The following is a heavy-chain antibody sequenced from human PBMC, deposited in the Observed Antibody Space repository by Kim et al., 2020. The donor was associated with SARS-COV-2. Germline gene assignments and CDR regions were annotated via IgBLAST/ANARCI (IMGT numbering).Heavy chain of an antibody. J-gene: IGHJ3*02. Sequence: GGSLRLSCAASGFSFSVYWMYWVRQAPGKGLVWVSHIDWDGESTTYAESVKGRFTVSRDNARNTLYLQMNSLTAEDTGVYYCVRDRGRPDSFNIWGQGTMVTVSS. D-gene: IGHD3-10*01. V-gene: IGHV3-74*01. CDR1: GFSFSVYW. CDR2: IDWDGEST. CDR3: VRDRGRPDSFNI.